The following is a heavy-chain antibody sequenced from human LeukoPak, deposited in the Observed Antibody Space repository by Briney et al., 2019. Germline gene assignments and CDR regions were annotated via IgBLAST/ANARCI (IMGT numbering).Heavy chain of an antibody. Sequence: GGSLRLSCAASGFTFSNFAMSWVRQAPGEGLEWESAMSGSGYYTYYVESVKGRFTISRDNSKNTLYLHMNSLRVDDTAVYYCAKMEGQRLYDYCMDVWGRGTTVTVSS. CDR3: AKMEGQRLYDYCMDV. J-gene: IGHJ6*03. D-gene: IGHD3-3*01. V-gene: IGHV3-23*01. CDR1: GFTFSNFA. CDR2: MSGSGYYT.